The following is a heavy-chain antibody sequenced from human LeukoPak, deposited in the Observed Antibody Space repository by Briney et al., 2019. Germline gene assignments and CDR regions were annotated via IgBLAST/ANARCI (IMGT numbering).Heavy chain of an antibody. Sequence: PGGSLRLSCAASGXTFSSYAVSWVRQAPGKGLEWVSAISGSGGSTYYADSVKGRFTISRDNSKNTLYLQMNSLRAEDTAVYYCAKDFTPTYSSSWYPYNWFDPWGQGTLVTVSS. CDR3: AKDFTPTYSSSWYPYNWFDP. D-gene: IGHD6-13*01. CDR2: ISGSGGST. V-gene: IGHV3-23*01. CDR1: GXTFSSYA. J-gene: IGHJ5*02.